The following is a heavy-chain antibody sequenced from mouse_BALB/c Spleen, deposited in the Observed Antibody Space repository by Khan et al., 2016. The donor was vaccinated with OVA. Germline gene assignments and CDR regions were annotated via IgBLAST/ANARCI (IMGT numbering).Heavy chain of an antibody. CDR3: ARRGYDYGRGALFAY. V-gene: IGHV2-2*02. CDR2: IWSAGST. D-gene: IGHD2-4*01. J-gene: IGHJ3*01. Sequence: QMQLEESGPGLVQPSQSLSITCTVSGFSLTNYSVHWVRQSPGKGLEWLGVIWSAGSTDYNAAFISRLTIRKDNSRSQVFFKMNSLQPNDTAIYCCARRGYDYGRGALFAYWGQGTLVTVSA. CDR1: GFSLTNYS.